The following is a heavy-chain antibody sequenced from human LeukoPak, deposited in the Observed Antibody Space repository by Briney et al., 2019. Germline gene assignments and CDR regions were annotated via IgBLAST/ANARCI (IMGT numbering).Heavy chain of an antibody. J-gene: IGHJ3*02. CDR3: ARGGAGRTEDDVFDI. V-gene: IGHV3-21*01. Sequence: PGGSLRLSCAAFGFTFSSYSMNWVRQAPGKGLEWVSSISSSSSVIFYADSVKGRFTISRDNAKNSLYLQMNSLRAEDTAVYYCARGGAGRTEDDVFDIWGQGTMVTVSS. CDR2: ISSSSSVI. CDR1: GFTFSSYS. D-gene: IGHD1-1*01.